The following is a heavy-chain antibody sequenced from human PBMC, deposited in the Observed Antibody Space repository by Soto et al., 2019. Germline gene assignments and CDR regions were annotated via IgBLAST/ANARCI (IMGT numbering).Heavy chain of an antibody. V-gene: IGHV3-33*01. CDR3: ARDPGTVTTSFYFDY. CDR1: GFTFSSYG. J-gene: IGHJ4*02. CDR2: IWYDGSNK. Sequence: GGSLRLSCAASGFTFSSYGMHWVRQAPGKGLEWVAVIWYDGSNKYYADSVKGRFTISRDNSKNTLYLQMNSLRAEDTAVYYCARDPGTVTTSFYFDYWGQGTLVTVSS. D-gene: IGHD4-17*01.